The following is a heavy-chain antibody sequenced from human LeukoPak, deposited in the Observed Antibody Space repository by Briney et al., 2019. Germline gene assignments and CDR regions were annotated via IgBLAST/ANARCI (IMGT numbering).Heavy chain of an antibody. CDR2: INPIGGGT. CDR3: ARDSPDNWNDDF. Sequence: ASVKVSCKASGYTFTSYYMHWVRQAPGQGLEWMGVINPIGGGTIYAQNFQGRVTMTRDTSTTTVYMEMSSLRSEDTAVYYCARDSPDNWNDDFWGQGTLVTVSS. CDR1: GYTFTSYY. D-gene: IGHD1-1*01. V-gene: IGHV1-46*01. J-gene: IGHJ4*02.